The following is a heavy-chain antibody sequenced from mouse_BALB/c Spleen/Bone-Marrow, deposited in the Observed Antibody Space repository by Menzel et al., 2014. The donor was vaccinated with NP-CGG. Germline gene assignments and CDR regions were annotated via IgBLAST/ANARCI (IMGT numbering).Heavy chain of an antibody. CDR1: GFTFSSCG. D-gene: IGHD2-3*01. CDR2: ISTGGSQT. Sequence: EVQLVESGGDLVKPGGSLKLSCAASGFTFSSCGMSWVRQTPDKRLEWVATISTGGSQTYYTDSVKGRVTISRDNAKNTLYLQMSSLKSEDSAIYYCARRGYDNSYWYFGVWGAGTTVTVTS. CDR3: ARRGYDNSYWYFGV. J-gene: IGHJ1*01. V-gene: IGHV5-6*01.